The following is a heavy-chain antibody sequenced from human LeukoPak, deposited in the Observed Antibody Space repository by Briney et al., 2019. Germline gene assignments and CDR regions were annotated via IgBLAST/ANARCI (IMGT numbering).Heavy chain of an antibody. CDR3: ARGVRVVVVITHFDY. J-gene: IGHJ4*02. CDR1: GGSISSGGYS. V-gene: IGHV4-31*03. Sequence: SETLSLTCTVSGGSISSGGYSWSWLRQHPGKGLEWIVYIYYSGSTYYNPSLKSRVTISVDTSKNQFSLKLSSVTAADTAVYYCARGVRVVVVITHFDYWGQGTLVTVSS. D-gene: IGHD3-22*01. CDR2: IYYSGST.